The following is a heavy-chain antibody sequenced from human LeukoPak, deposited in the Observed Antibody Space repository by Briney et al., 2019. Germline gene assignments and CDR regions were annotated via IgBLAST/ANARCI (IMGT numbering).Heavy chain of an antibody. D-gene: IGHD5-18*01. Sequence: ASVKVSCKASGYTFTSYGISWVRQAPGQGLEWMGWINPNSGGTNYAQKFQGRVTMTRDTSISTAYMELSRLRSDDTAVYYCARYTYGYPFDYWGQGTLVTVSS. CDR1: GYTFTSYG. J-gene: IGHJ4*02. CDR2: INPNSGGT. V-gene: IGHV1-2*02. CDR3: ARYTYGYPFDY.